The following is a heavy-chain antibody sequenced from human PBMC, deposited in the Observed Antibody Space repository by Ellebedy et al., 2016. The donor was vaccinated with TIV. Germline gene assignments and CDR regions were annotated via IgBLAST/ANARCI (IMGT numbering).Heavy chain of an antibody. V-gene: IGHV4-31*03. CDR1: GGSISRYY. CDR2: IYSGGSA. D-gene: IGHD3-9*01. CDR3: ARDPRELTGDRFDP. Sequence: LRLSCTVSGGSISRYYWSWIRQHPGMGLEWIGYIYSGGSAFYNPSLKSRVTISVDTSKNQFSLNLSSVTAADTAVYYCARDPRELTGDRFDPWGQGTLVTVSS. J-gene: IGHJ5*02.